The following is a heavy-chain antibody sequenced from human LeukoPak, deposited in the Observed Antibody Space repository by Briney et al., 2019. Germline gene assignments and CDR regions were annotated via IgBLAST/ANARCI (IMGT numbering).Heavy chain of an antibody. CDR2: IYHSGST. J-gene: IGHJ6*02. D-gene: IGHD6-19*01. Sequence: PSETLSLTCAVSGGSISSGGYSWSWIRQPPGKGLEWIGYIYHSGSTYYNPSLESRVTISVDRSKNQFSLKLSSVTAADTAVYYCASSSSGWFLNYYGMDVWGQGTTVTVSS. CDR3: ASSSSGWFLNYYGMDV. CDR1: GGSISSGGYS. V-gene: IGHV4-30-2*01.